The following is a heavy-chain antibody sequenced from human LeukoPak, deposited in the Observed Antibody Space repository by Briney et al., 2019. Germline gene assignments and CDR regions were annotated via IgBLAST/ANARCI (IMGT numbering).Heavy chain of an antibody. CDR3: ARGHYDVLAASYKWTPDY. CDR2: ITSGGDYI. V-gene: IGHV3-21*01. CDR1: GFTFNTFN. D-gene: IGHD3-9*01. Sequence: GGSLRLSCAASGFTFNTFNMNWVRQAPGKGLEWVSSITSGGDYIYYADSVKGRFTTSRDNAKNSLSLQLNSLRVEATAVYYCARGHYDVLAASYKWTPDYWGQGTLVTVSS. J-gene: IGHJ4*02.